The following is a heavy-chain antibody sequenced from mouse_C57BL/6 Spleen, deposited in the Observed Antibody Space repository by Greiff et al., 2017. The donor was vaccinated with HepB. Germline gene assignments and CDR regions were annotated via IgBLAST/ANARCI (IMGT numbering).Heavy chain of an antibody. Sequence: QVQLQQPGAELVKPGASVKLSCKASGYTFTSYWMHWVKQRPGQGLEWIGMIHPNSGSTNYNEKFKSKATLTVDKSSSTAYMQLSSLTSEDSAVYYCARRDGFWYFDVWGTRTTVTVSS. D-gene: IGHD2-3*01. CDR3: ARRDGFWYFDV. J-gene: IGHJ1*03. CDR1: GYTFTSYW. CDR2: IHPNSGST. V-gene: IGHV1-64*01.